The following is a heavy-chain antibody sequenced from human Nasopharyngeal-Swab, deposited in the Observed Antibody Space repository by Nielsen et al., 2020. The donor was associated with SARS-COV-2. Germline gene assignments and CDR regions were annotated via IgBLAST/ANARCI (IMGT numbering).Heavy chain of an antibody. CDR3: ARAAIDQHFDL. CDR1: GYIFNDHF. CDR2: INPSGTST. V-gene: IGHV1-46*02. D-gene: IGHD5-24*01. J-gene: IGHJ4*02. Sequence: ASVKVSCKAPGYIFNDHFIHWVRQAPGQGLEGMGIINPSGTSTTHAQRFQGRVTMTRDTSTSTVHMELSSLRSGETAVYYCARAAIDQHFDLWGPGTLVTVSS.